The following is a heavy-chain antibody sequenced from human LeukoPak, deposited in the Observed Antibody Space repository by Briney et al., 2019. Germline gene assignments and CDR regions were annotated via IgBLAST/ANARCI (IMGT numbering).Heavy chain of an antibody. Sequence: PGGSLRLSCAASGFTFSSYSMNWVRQAPGKGLEWVSSISSSSSYIYYADSVKGRFTISRDNAKNSLYLQMNSLRAEDTAVYYCARATYGSGSYYFPHLDYWGQGTLVTVSS. CDR2: ISSSSSYI. CDR3: ARATYGSGSYYFPHLDY. CDR1: GFTFSSYS. D-gene: IGHD3-10*01. J-gene: IGHJ4*02. V-gene: IGHV3-21*01.